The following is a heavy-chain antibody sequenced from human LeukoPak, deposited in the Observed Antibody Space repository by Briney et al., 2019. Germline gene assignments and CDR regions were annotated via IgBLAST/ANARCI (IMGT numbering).Heavy chain of an antibody. CDR2: IFYSGST. CDR3: ARRITSSGYYRDDS. J-gene: IGHJ4*02. V-gene: IGHV4-59*08. CDR1: GGSINSYY. D-gene: IGHD3-22*01. Sequence: KSSDTLSLTCTVSGGSINSYYWSWIRQPPGKGLEWIGYIFYSGSTNYNPSLKSRVTISVDTSKSQFSLKLSSVTAADTAVYYCARRITSSGYYRDDSWGQGTLVTVSS.